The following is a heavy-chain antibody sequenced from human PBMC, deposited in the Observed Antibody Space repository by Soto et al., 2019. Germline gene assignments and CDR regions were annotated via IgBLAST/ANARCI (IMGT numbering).Heavy chain of an antibody. J-gene: IGHJ4*02. Sequence: SETLSLTCSFSGDSVTSHYLTWIRQSPEKGLEWIGYMHYTGFSHYNPSLKSRLTISVDTSKNQFSLKLSSVTAADTAVYYCARLGYCSGGSCPYYFDYWGQGTLVTVSS. CDR1: GDSVTSHY. V-gene: IGHV4-59*08. D-gene: IGHD2-15*01. CDR2: MHYTGFS. CDR3: ARLGYCSGGSCPYYFDY.